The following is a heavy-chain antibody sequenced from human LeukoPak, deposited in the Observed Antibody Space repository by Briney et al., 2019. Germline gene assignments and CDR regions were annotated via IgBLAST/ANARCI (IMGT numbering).Heavy chain of an antibody. CDR2: ISWDGGST. CDR3: ARSGSYYKGPYDYYYYYGMDV. V-gene: IGHV3-43D*03. Sequence: PGGSLRLSCAASGFTFDDYAMHWVRQAPGKGLEWVSLISWDGGSTYYADSVKGQFTISRDNSKNSLYLQMNSLRAEDTALYYCARSGSYYKGPYDYYYYYGMDVWGQGTTVTVSS. CDR1: GFTFDDYA. J-gene: IGHJ6*02. D-gene: IGHD3-10*01.